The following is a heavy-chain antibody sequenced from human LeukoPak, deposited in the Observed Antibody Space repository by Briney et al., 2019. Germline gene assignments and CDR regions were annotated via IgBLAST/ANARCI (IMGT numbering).Heavy chain of an antibody. CDR2: IIPIFGTA. V-gene: IGHV1-69*13. CDR3: ARVSPLRFLEY. D-gene: IGHD3-3*01. J-gene: IGHJ4*02. CDR1: GYTFTSYD. Sequence: SVKVSCKASGYTFTSYDINWVRQATGQGLEWMGGIIPIFGTANYAQKFQGRVTITADESTSTAYMELSSLRSEDTAVYYCARVSPLRFLEYWGQGTLVTVSS.